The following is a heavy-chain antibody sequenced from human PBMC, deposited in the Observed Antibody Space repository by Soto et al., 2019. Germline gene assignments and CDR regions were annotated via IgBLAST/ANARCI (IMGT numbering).Heavy chain of an antibody. CDR2: INHSGST. CDR1: GGSFSGYY. CDR3: ATRRREGYNYRYFDL. J-gene: IGHJ2*01. V-gene: IGHV4-34*01. D-gene: IGHD5-12*01. Sequence: SETLSLTCAVYGGSFSGYYWSWIRQPPGKGLEWIGEINHSGSTNYNPSLKSRVTISVDTSKNQFSMKLSSVTAADTAVYYCATRRREGYNYRYFDLWGRGTLVTVSS.